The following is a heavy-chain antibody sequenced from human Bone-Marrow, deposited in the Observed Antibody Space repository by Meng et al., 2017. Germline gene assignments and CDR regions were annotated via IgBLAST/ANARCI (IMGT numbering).Heavy chain of an antibody. D-gene: IGHD3-22*01. Sequence: KISCAASGFTFSSYSMNWVRQAPGKGLEWMGRIIPILGIANYAQKFQGRVTITADKSTSTAYMELSSLRSEDTAVYYCARDLLEGYYDSSGYYFREVRLDYWGQGTLVTVSS. CDR2: IIPILGIA. V-gene: IGHV1-69*04. CDR3: ARDLLEGYYDSSGYYFREVRLDY. J-gene: IGHJ4*02. CDR1: GFTFSSYS.